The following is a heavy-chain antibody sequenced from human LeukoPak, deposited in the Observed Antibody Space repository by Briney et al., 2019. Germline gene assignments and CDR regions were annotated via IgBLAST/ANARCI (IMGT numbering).Heavy chain of an antibody. D-gene: IGHD6-19*01. CDR1: GYTFTSYD. J-gene: IGHJ4*02. Sequence: ASVKVSCKASGYTFTSYDITWVRQATGQGLEWMGWMSPNSGNTGYAQKFQGRVTMTRDTSTSTVYMELSSLRSEDTAVYYCARRTVHSSGWNYYFDYWGQGTLVTVSS. V-gene: IGHV1-8*01. CDR2: MSPNSGNT. CDR3: ARRTVHSSGWNYYFDY.